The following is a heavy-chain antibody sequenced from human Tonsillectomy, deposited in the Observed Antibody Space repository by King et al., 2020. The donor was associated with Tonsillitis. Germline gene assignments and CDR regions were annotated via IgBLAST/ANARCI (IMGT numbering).Heavy chain of an antibody. V-gene: IGHV3-9*01. CDR1: GFIFDDYA. J-gene: IGHJ4*02. D-gene: IGHD2-15*01. Sequence: QLVQSGGGLVQPCRSLRLSCAASGFIFDDYAMHWFLQAPGEGLEWVSGISWDSGIIGYADSVKGRFTISRDNAKNSLYLQMNSLRAEDTAFYYCAKSSLGYCSGGSCQGFDFWGQGTLVTVSS. CDR2: ISWDSGII. CDR3: AKSSLGYCSGGSCQGFDF.